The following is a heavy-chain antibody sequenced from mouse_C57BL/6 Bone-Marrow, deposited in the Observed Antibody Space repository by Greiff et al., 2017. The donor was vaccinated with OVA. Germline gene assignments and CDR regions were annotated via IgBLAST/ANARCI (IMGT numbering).Heavy chain of an antibody. V-gene: IGHV5-15*01. J-gene: IGHJ2*01. D-gene: IGHD2-5*01. CDR3: AREGVDSKGDY. CDR1: GFTFSDYG. Sequence: EVKLMESGGGLVQPGGSLKLSCAASGFTFSDYGMAWVRQAPRKGPEWVAFISNLAYSIYYADTVTGRFTISRENAKNTLYLEMSSLRSEDTAMYYCAREGVDSKGDYWGQGTTLTVSS. CDR2: ISNLAYSI.